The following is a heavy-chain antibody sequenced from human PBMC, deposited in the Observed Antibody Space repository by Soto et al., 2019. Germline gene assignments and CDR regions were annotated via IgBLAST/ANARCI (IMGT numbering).Heavy chain of an antibody. V-gene: IGHV3-23*01. D-gene: IGHD3-3*01. CDR1: GFTFNTYA. Sequence: PGGSLRLSCAASGFTFNTYAMSWVRQAPGKGLEWVSTISGSTGSTYYADSVKGRFTISRDKSKNTLYLQMNSLRAEDTAVYYCARVSTYYDFLSGYYLTYWGQGTLVTVSS. J-gene: IGHJ4*02. CDR3: ARVSTYYDFLSGYYLTY. CDR2: ISGSTGST.